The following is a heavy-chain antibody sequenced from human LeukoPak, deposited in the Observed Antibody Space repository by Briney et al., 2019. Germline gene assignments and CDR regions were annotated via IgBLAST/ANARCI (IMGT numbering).Heavy chain of an antibody. CDR2: ISAYNGNT. J-gene: IGHJ4*02. V-gene: IGHV1-18*01. D-gene: IGHD3-22*01. CDR1: GYTFTSYG. Sequence: ASVKVSCKASGYTFTSYGIIWVRQAPGQGLEWMGWISAYNGNTNYAQKLQGRVTMTTDTSTSTAYMELRSLRSDDTAVYYCARGAHYDSSGYYYEPLSFVDYWGQGTLVTVSS. CDR3: ARGAHYDSSGYYYEPLSFVDY.